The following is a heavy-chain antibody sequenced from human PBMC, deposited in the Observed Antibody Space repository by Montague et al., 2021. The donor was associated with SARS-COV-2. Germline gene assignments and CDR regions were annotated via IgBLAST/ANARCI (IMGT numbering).Heavy chain of an antibody. D-gene: IGHD1-14*01. J-gene: IGHJ5*02. CDR1: GGSISSSSYY. CDR2: IYYSGST. Sequence: SETLSLTCTVSGGSISSSSYYWCWIRQPPGKGLEWIGTIYYSGSTYYNPSLKSRVTLSVDTSKNQFSLKLSSLTAADTAVYYCARHARRSTKWLDPWGQGTLVTVSS. V-gene: IGHV4-39*01. CDR3: ARHARRSTKWLDP.